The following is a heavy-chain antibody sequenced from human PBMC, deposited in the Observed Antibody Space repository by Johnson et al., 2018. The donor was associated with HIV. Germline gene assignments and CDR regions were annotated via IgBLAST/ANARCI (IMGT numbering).Heavy chain of an antibody. CDR3: ERDGVVPAARFSLEEAFDI. D-gene: IGHD2-2*01. J-gene: IGHJ3*02. V-gene: IGHV3-11*04. CDR2: ISSSSSTI. CDR1: GFTFSDYY. Sequence: QVQLVESGGGLVKPGGSLRLSCAASGFTFSDYYMSWIRQAPGKGLEWVSYISSSSSTIYYDDSVKGRFTIPGNNAKNSLYLQMNRLRGEAAAVYDCERDGVVPAARFSLEEAFDIWGQGTMVTVSS.